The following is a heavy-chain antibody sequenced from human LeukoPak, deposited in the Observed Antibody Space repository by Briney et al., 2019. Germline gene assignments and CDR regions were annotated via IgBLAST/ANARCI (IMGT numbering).Heavy chain of an antibody. D-gene: IGHD6-13*01. CDR2: IIPILGIA. V-gene: IGHV1-69*04. CDR3: ARVAYSSSWYYGMDV. Sequence: ASVKASCKASGGTFSSYAISWVRQAPGQGLEWMGRIIPILGIANYAQKFQGRVTITADKSTSTAYMELSSLRSEDTAVYYCARVAYSSSWYYGMDVWGQGTTVTVSS. J-gene: IGHJ6*02. CDR1: GGTFSSYA.